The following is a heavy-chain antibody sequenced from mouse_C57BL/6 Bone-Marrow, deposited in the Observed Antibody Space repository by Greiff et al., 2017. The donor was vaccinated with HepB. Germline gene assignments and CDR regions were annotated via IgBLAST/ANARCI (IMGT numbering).Heavy chain of an antibody. CDR2: IDPSDSYT. CDR1: GYTFTSYW. V-gene: IGHV1-59*01. Sequence: QVQLKQPGAELVRPGTSVKLSCKASGYTFTSYWMHWVKQRPGQGLEWIGVIDPSDSYTNYNQKFKGKATLTVDTSSSTAYMQLSSLTSEDSAVYYCASGYDYEGYWGQGTTLTVSS. J-gene: IGHJ2*01. CDR3: ASGYDYEGY. D-gene: IGHD2-4*01.